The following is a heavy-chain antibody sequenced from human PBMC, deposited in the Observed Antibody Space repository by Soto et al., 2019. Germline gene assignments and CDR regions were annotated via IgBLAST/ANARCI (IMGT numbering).Heavy chain of an antibody. V-gene: IGHV3-33*01. CDR1: GFTFSSDG. J-gene: IGHJ4*02. Sequence: QVQLVESGGGVVQPGRSLRLSGAASGFTFSSDGMHWVRQAPGKGLEWVAVIWYDGRNTYYADSVKGRFTLSRDNSKNTVYLQMSSLRAEDTAVYYCARDREWELTREYFDYWGKGTLVTVSS. CDR2: IWYDGRNT. CDR3: ARDREWELTREYFDY. D-gene: IGHD1-26*01.